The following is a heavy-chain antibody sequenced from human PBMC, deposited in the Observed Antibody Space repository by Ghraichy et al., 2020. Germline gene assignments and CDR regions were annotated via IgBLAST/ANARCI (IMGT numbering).Heavy chain of an antibody. CDR3: AKFSAAGTLDY. Sequence: GVLNISCAASGFTFSSYAMSWVRQAPGKGLEWVSAISGSGGSTYYADSVKGRFTISRDNSKNTLYLQMNSLRAEDTAVYYCAKFSAAGTLDYWGQGTLVTVSS. V-gene: IGHV3-23*01. CDR2: ISGSGGST. CDR1: GFTFSSYA. J-gene: IGHJ4*02. D-gene: IGHD6-13*01.